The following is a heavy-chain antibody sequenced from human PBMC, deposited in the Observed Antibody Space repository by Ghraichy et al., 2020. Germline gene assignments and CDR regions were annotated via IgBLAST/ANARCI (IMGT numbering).Heavy chain of an antibody. CDR3: VRDRGDYIYGGIDY. V-gene: IGHV3-33*01. CDR1: GFTFRNYA. Sequence: LRLSCAASGFTFRNYAMHWVRQAPGKGLEWVALIWYDGSKKYYGDSVEGRFTISRDNSKNTVYLQMSSLRAEDTAIYYCVRDRGDYIYGGIDYWGQGILVTVSS. D-gene: IGHD4-17*01. J-gene: IGHJ4*02. CDR2: IWYDGSKK.